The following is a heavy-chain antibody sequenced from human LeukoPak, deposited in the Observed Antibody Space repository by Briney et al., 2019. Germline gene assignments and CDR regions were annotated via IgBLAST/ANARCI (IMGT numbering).Heavy chain of an antibody. J-gene: IGHJ4*02. V-gene: IGHV3-23*01. CDR1: GFAFRTYD. Sequence: GGSLRLSCAASGFAFRTYDMSWVRQPPGKGLEWVSTLACLDSSCTEYYSDSVKGRFSISRDKSRSTLSLQLNSLRVEDTAMYYCVRDSEGSFDSWGQGTLVTVSS. CDR3: VRDSEGSFDS. CDR2: CLDSSCTE. D-gene: IGHD3/OR15-3a*01.